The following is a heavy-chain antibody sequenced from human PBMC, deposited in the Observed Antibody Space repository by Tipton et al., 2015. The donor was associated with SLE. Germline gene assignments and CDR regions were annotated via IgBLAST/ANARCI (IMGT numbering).Heavy chain of an antibody. CDR2: IRYDGSNK. Sequence: SLRLSCAASGFTFSDYGVHWVRQAPGKGLEWVAFIRYDGSNKYYADSVKGRFTISRDNSKNTLYMQMNSLRAEDTAVYYCARRINPDYWGQGTLVTVSS. V-gene: IGHV3-30*19. D-gene: IGHD3-16*01. CDR3: ARRINPDY. J-gene: IGHJ4*02. CDR1: GFTFSDYG.